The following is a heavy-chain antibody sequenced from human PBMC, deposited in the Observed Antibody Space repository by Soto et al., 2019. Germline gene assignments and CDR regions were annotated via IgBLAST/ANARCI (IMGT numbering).Heavy chain of an antibody. CDR3: AKYIVVVPAAMSFGYYYYGMDV. D-gene: IGHD2-2*01. CDR2: ISGSGGST. Sequence: RQAPGKGLEWVSAISGSGGSTYYADSVKGRFTISRDNSKNTLYLQMNSLRAEDTAVYYCAKYIVVVPAAMSFGYYYYGMDVWGQGTTVTVSS. J-gene: IGHJ6*02. V-gene: IGHV3-23*01.